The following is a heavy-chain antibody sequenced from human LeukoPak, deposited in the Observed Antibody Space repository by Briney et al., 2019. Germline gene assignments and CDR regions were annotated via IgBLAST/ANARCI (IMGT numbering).Heavy chain of an antibody. CDR1: GFTFSSYA. V-gene: IGHV3-23*01. Sequence: PGGSLRLSCAASGFTFSSYAMSWVRQAPGKGLEWVSAISGSGGSTYYADSVKGRFTISRDNSKNTLYLQMNSLRAEDTAVYFCARGPSGYHNTGGQGTLVTVSS. J-gene: IGHJ4*02. D-gene: IGHD5-12*01. CDR3: ARGPSGYHNT. CDR2: ISGSGGST.